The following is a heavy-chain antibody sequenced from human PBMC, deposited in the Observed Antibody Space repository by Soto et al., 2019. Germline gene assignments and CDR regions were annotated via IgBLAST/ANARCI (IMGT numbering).Heavy chain of an antibody. CDR1: GGPIISYY. J-gene: IGHJ4*02. D-gene: IGHD5-12*01. CDR2: IYYSGST. Sequence: SSETLSLTCTVSGGPIISYYWSWIRQPPGKGLEWIGYIYYSGSTNYNPSLKSRVTISVDTSKNQFSLKLSSVTAADTAVYYCARAYGGYADYWGQGALVTVSS. CDR3: ARAYGGYADY. V-gene: IGHV4-59*01.